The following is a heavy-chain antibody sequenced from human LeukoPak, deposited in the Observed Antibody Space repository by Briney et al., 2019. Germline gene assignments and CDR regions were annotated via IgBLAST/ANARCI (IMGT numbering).Heavy chain of an antibody. J-gene: IGHJ4*02. CDR3: ARLWDSSSSLDY. Sequence: PSETLSLTCTVSGGSISSYYWTWIRQPPETGLGLEWIGYIYYSGGTNYNPSLKSRVTISIDTSKNQVSLKLSSVTAADTAVYYCARLWDSSSSLDYWGQGTLVTVSS. V-gene: IGHV4-59*08. D-gene: IGHD6-6*01. CDR1: GGSISSYY. CDR2: IYYSGGT.